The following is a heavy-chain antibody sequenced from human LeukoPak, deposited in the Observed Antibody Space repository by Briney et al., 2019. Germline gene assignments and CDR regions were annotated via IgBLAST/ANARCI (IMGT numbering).Heavy chain of an antibody. D-gene: IGHD6-19*01. V-gene: IGHV3-74*01. Sequence: GGSLRLSCAASGFTFSSYWMHWVRQAPGKGRVWVSRINSDGSSTSYADSVKGRFTISKDNAKNPLYLQMNSLRAEDTAVYYCARHLYLPVAGTLWFDPWGQGTLVTVSS. CDR3: ARHLYLPVAGTLWFDP. CDR2: INSDGSST. CDR1: GFTFSSYW. J-gene: IGHJ5*02.